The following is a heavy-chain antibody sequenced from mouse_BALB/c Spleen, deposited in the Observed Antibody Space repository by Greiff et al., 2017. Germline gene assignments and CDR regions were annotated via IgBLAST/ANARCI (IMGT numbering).Heavy chain of an antibody. V-gene: IGHV1-14*01. CDR1: GYTFTSYV. CDR3: ARKELGGSSPFDY. CDR2: INPYNDGT. Sequence: EVQLQQSGPELVKPGASVKMSCKASGYTFTSYVMHWVKQKPGQGLEWIGYINPYNDGTKYNEKFKGKATLTSDKSSSTAYMELSSLTSEDSAVYYCARKELGGSSPFDYWGQGTTLTVSS. D-gene: IGHD1-1*01. J-gene: IGHJ2*01.